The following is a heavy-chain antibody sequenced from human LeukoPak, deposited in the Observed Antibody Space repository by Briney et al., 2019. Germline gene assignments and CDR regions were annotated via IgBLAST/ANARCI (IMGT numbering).Heavy chain of an antibody. D-gene: IGHD1-26*01. CDR1: GFTFRTYW. Sequence: GGSLRLSCAASGFTFRTYWMSWIRQAPGKEPEWVADINQDGSEEYYLQSVRGRFTVSRDNAQNAVFLQMTNLRADDTAVYYCARWKMELQRNAFDFWGQGTVVTVSS. J-gene: IGHJ3*01. V-gene: IGHV3-7*01. CDR2: INQDGSEE. CDR3: ARWKMELQRNAFDF.